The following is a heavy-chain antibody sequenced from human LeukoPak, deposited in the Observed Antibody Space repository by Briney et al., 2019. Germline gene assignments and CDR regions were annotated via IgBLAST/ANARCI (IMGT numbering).Heavy chain of an antibody. D-gene: IGHD3-10*01. V-gene: IGHV3-33*01. Sequence: GGSLRLSCAASGFTFSSYGIHWVREAPGKGLEWVAVIYYDGTKTYYADSVKGRFTISRDNSKNTLSLQMNSLRAEDTAVYYCARDLHYYASGSYSLWGQGTLVTVSS. CDR1: GFTFSSYG. CDR3: ARDLHYYASGSYSL. CDR2: IYYDGTKT. J-gene: IGHJ4*02.